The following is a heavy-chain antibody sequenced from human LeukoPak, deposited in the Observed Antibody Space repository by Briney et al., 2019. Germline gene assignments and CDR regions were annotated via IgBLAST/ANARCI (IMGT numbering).Heavy chain of an antibody. CDR3: TRGVEYYYDSSGYYDY. Sequence: PGGSLRPSCTASGFTFGDYAMSWFRQAPGKGLEWVGFIRSKAYGGTTEYAASVKGRFTISRDDSKSIAYLQMNSLKTEDTAVYYCTRGVEYYYDSSGYYDYWGQGTLVTVSS. CDR2: IRSKAYGGTT. D-gene: IGHD3-22*01. J-gene: IGHJ4*02. V-gene: IGHV3-49*03. CDR1: GFTFGDYA.